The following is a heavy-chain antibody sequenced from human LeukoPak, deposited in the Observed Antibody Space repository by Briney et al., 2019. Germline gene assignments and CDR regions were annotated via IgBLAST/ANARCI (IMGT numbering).Heavy chain of an antibody. CDR2: ISGSGGST. CDR3: AKGDYSNYFDY. V-gene: IGHV3-23*01. J-gene: IGHJ4*02. Sequence: GGSLRLSCATSGFTFSSSAMSWVRQAPGKGLEWVSAISGSGGSTYYADSVKGRFTISRDNSKNTLYLQMNSLRAEDTAVYYCAKGDYSNYFDYWGQGTLVTVSS. D-gene: IGHD4-11*01. CDR1: GFTFSSSA.